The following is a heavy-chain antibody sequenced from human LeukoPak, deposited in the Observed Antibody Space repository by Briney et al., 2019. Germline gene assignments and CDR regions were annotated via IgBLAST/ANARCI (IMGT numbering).Heavy chain of an antibody. D-gene: IGHD3-3*01. CDR1: GFTFSSYA. J-gene: IGHJ4*02. CDR3: AKSYTIFGVVNSPGFDY. V-gene: IGHV3-23*01. Sequence: PGGSLRLSCAASGFTFSSYAMSWVRQAPGKGLEWVSAISGSGGSTYYADSVKGRFTISRDNSKNTLYLQMNSLRAEDTAVYYCAKSYTIFGVVNSPGFDYWGQGTLVTVSS. CDR2: ISGSGGST.